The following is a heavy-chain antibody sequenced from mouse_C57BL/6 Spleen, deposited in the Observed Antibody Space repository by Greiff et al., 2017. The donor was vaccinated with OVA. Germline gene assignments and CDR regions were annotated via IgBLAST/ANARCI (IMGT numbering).Heavy chain of an antibody. J-gene: IGHJ3*01. D-gene: IGHD4-1*01. CDR1: GYTFTDYY. Sequence: EVQLQQSGPELVKPGASVEISCKASGYTFTDYYMNWVKQSHGKSLEWIGDINPNNGGTSYNQKFKGKATLTVDKSSSTAYMELRSLTSEDSAVYYCARLTGIYWGQGTLVTVSA. V-gene: IGHV1-26*01. CDR3: ARLTGIY. CDR2: INPNNGGT.